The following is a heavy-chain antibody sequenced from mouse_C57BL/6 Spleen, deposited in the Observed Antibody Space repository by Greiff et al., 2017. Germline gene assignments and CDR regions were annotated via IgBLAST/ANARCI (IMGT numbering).Heavy chain of an antibody. Sequence: QVQLQQSGPELVKPGASVKISCKASGYAFSSSWMNWVKQRPGKGLEWIGRIYPGDGATNYNGKFKGKATLTADQSSSTAYMQLSSLTSEDSAVYFCAHLDSSGYGWFAYWGQGTLVTVSA. D-gene: IGHD3-2*02. CDR3: AHLDSSGYGWFAY. CDR1: GYAFSSSW. J-gene: IGHJ3*01. CDR2: IYPGDGAT. V-gene: IGHV1-82*01.